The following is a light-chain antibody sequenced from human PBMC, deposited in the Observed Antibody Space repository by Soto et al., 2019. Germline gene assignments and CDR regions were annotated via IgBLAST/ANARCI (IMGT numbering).Light chain of an antibody. Sequence: EIXLTQSPGTLSLSPGERATLSCRASQTVSRSALAWYQQKPGQAPRLLIYGASNRATGIPDRFSGSGSGTDFTLTISRLEPEDFEVYYCQQYGNSPFTFGGGTKVEIK. CDR1: QTVSRSA. CDR3: QQYGNSPFT. V-gene: IGKV3-20*01. J-gene: IGKJ4*01. CDR2: GAS.